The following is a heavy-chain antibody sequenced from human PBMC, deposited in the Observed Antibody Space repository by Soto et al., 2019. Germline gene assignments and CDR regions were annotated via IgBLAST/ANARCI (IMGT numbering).Heavy chain of an antibody. Sequence: EVQLLESGGGLVQPGGSLRLSCAASGFTFYSYAMSWVRQAPGKGLEWVSTIGSVGGDTYYADSVKGRFTISRDDSKNTLLLQMNSLRAEDTAVYYCVRGCSGDCNFDYWGQGTLVTVSS. D-gene: IGHD2-21*02. J-gene: IGHJ4*02. V-gene: IGHV3-23*01. CDR2: IGSVGGDT. CDR1: GFTFYSYA. CDR3: VRGCSGDCNFDY.